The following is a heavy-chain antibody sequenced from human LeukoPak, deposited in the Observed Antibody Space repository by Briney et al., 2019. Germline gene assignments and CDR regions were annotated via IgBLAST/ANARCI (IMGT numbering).Heavy chain of an antibody. CDR1: GGTFSSYA. Sequence: SVKVSCKASGGTFSSYAISWVRQAPGQGLEWMGGIIPIFGTANYAQKFQGRVTITTDESTSTAYMELSSLRSEDTAVYYCARDPGGYSYGTCYYYYMDVWGKGTTVTVSS. J-gene: IGHJ6*03. CDR3: ARDPGGYSYGTCYYYYMDV. D-gene: IGHD5-18*01. CDR2: IIPIFGTA. V-gene: IGHV1-69*05.